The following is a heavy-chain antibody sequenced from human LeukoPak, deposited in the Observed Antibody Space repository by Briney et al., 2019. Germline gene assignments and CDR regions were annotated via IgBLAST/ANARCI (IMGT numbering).Heavy chain of an antibody. CDR1: GFTFSSYS. CDR3: ARWNSYIDY. D-gene: IGHD2-2*02. V-gene: IGHV3-48*01. J-gene: IGHJ4*02. Sequence: PGGSLRLSCAASGFTFSSYSMNWVRQAPGKGLEWVSYISSSSSAIYYADSVKGRFTISRDNAKNSLYLQMNSLRAEDTAVYYCARWNSYIDYWGQGTLVTVSS. CDR2: ISSSSSAI.